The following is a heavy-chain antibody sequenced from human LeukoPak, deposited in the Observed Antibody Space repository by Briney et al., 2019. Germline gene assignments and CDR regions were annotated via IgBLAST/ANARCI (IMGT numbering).Heavy chain of an antibody. V-gene: IGHV3-30*03. J-gene: IGHJ3*02. CDR2: ISYDGRNK. D-gene: IGHD6-19*01. CDR1: GFTFDDYG. Sequence: GGSLRLSCAASGFTFDDYGMSWVRQAPGKGLEWVAVISYDGRNKYYTDSVKGRFPISRDNSKNTLYLQMSSLRADDTAVYYCARGRHQWLARGPHTHAFDIWGQGTMVTVSS. CDR3: ARGRHQWLARGPHTHAFDI.